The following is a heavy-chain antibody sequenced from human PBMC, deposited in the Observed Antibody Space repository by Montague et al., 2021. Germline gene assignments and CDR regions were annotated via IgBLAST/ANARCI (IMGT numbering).Heavy chain of an antibody. J-gene: IGHJ6*03. CDR2: IGDGGVET. CDR1: GFTFSSYW. V-gene: IGHV3-7*01. CDR3: GVSPRRGGMDV. Sequence: SLRLSCAASGFTFSSYWMSWVRQAPGKGLEWVANIGDGGVETYYVDSVKGRFTASRDNAKSSLYLQMNSLRAEDTAVYYCGVSPRRGGMDVWGKGTTVTVSS.